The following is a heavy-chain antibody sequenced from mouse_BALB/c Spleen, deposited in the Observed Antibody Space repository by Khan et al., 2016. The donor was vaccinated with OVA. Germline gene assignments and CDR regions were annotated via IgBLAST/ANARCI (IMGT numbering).Heavy chain of an antibody. V-gene: IGHV2-6-4*01. Sequence: VQLQQSGPGLAAPSQSLSITCTVSGFSLSRYNIHWVRQPPGKGLEWLGMIWGGGGTDYNSTLKSRLSISKDNSKRQVFLKMNSLQTDDTAMYYCARAYYRYDGYYAMDYWGQGTSVTVSS. J-gene: IGHJ4*01. CDR3: ARAYYRYDGYYAMDY. CDR1: GFSLSRYN. D-gene: IGHD2-14*01. CDR2: IWGGGGT.